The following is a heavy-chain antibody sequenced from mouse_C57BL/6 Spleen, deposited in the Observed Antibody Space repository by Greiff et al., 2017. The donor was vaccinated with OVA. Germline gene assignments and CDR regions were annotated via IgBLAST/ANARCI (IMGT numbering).Heavy chain of an antibody. Sequence: QVQLKQPGAELVRPGTSVKLSCKASGYTFTSYWMHWVKQRPGQGLEWIGVIDPSDSYTNYNQKFKGKATLTVDTSSSTAYMQLSSLTSEDSAVYYCARGTAQATPGYWGQGTTLTVSS. V-gene: IGHV1-59*01. J-gene: IGHJ2*01. CDR3: ARGTAQATPGY. D-gene: IGHD3-2*02. CDR2: IDPSDSYT. CDR1: GYTFTSYW.